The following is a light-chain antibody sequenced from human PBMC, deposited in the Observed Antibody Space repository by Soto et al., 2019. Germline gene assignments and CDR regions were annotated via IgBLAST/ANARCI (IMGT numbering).Light chain of an antibody. CDR3: FSYKSSGTYV. Sequence: QSVLTQPASVSGSPGQSITISCTGTSSDVGNYKYVSWYQQHPGKAPKLMIYEVSNRPSGASNRFSGSKSGNTASLTISGLQAEDETDYYCFSYKSSGTYVFGTGTKVTVL. CDR1: SSDVGNYKY. CDR2: EVS. V-gene: IGLV2-14*01. J-gene: IGLJ1*01.